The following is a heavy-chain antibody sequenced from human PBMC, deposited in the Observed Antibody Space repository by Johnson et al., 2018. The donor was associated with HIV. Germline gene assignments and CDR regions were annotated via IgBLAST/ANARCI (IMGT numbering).Heavy chain of an antibody. V-gene: IGHV3-20*04. Sequence: QLVESGGGVVRPGGSLRLSCAASGFTFDDYGMSWVRQVPGKGLEWVSGINWNGGSTGYADSVKGRFTISRDNAKNSLYLQMNSLKTEDTAVYYCTTIYFAYDFWSGYQGGAFDIWGQGTVVTVSS. CDR3: TTIYFAYDFWSGYQGGAFDI. CDR2: INWNGGST. CDR1: GFTFDDYG. J-gene: IGHJ3*02. D-gene: IGHD3-3*01.